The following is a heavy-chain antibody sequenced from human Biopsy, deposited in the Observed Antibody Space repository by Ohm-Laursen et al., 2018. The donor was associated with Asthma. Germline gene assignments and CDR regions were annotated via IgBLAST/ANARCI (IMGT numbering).Heavy chain of an antibody. Sequence: SLRLSCAASGFVFRSHAMHWVRQAPGKGLEWVGVVSYDGGVAHYADSMKGRFTISRDNAKSTLYLQMNRLRTDDTAVYYCAKRRGYSDLTDFDHWGQGTLVTVSS. J-gene: IGHJ4*02. CDR1: GFVFRSHA. CDR3: AKRRGYSDLTDFDH. CDR2: VSYDGGVA. V-gene: IGHV3-30*18. D-gene: IGHD3-3*01.